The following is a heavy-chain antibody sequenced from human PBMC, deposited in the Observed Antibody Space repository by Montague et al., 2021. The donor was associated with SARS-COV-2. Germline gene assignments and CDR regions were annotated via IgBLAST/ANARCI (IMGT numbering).Heavy chain of an antibody. CDR1: GGPISISGYY. CDR3: ARGLMSGSYYLGLDY. Sequence: SETLSLTCTVSGGPISISGYYWGWVRQPPGKGLEWIGTTYYSGTSYLKPPLNSRVTISVDTSKNQFSLKVSSVTAADTAVYYCARGLMSGSYYLGLDYWGQGTLVTVSS. D-gene: IGHD1-26*01. CDR2: TYYSGTS. V-gene: IGHV4-39*07. J-gene: IGHJ4*02.